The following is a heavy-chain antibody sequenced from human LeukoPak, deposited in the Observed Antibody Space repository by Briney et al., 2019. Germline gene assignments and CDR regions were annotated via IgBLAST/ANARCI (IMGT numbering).Heavy chain of an antibody. CDR1: GYTFTGYY. CDR2: INPNSGGT. CDR3: AMAGGSYYYDSSGYVY. V-gene: IGHV1-2*02. J-gene: IGHJ4*02. Sequence: ASVKVSCKASGYTFTGYYMHWVRQAPGQGLEWMGWINPNSGGTNYAQKFQGRVTMTRATSISTAYMELSRLRSDDTAVYYCAMAGGSYYYDSSGYVYWGQGTLVTVSS. D-gene: IGHD3-22*01.